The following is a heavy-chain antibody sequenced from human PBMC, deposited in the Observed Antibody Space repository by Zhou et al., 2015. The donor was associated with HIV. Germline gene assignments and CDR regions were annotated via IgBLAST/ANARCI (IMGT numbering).Heavy chain of an antibody. J-gene: IGHJ3*02. Sequence: QVQLVQSGAEVKKPGASVTVSCKASGYTFTTSFIHWVRQAPGQGLEWMGIINPSGGSTSYAPKFQGRLTLTRDTSTSTVYLELSSLRSEDTAVYYCQRALRPDYGGNSDSFDIWGQGTMVTVSS. CDR3: QRALRPDYGGNSDSFDI. D-gene: IGHD4-23*01. CDR1: GYTFTTSF. CDR2: INPSGGST. V-gene: IGHV1-46*01.